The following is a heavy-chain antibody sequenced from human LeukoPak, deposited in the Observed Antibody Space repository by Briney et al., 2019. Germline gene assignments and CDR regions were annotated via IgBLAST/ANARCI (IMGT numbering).Heavy chain of an antibody. Sequence: GASVKVSCKASGYTFTGYYMHWVRQAPGQGLEWMGWINPNSGGTNYAQKFQGRVTMTRDTSISTAYMELSRLRSDDTAVYYCARGGSSGYYYQAFDYWGQGTLVTVSS. J-gene: IGHJ4*02. CDR1: GYTFTGYY. CDR3: ARGGSSGYYYQAFDY. D-gene: IGHD3-22*01. CDR2: INPNSGGT. V-gene: IGHV1-2*02.